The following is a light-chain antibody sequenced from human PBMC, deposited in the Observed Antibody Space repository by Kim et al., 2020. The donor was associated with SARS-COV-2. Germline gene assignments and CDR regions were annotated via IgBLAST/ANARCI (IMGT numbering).Light chain of an antibody. J-gene: IGLJ3*02. Sequence: GHSVTISCTGSSSDIGGYNFVSWFLQRPGKAPKLIIYEVTKRPSGVPDRFSGSKSGNTASLTVSGLQPEDEADYYCCSYAGTNSWVFGGGTQLTVL. CDR3: CSYAGTNSWV. CDR2: EVT. CDR1: SSDIGGYNF. V-gene: IGLV2-8*01.